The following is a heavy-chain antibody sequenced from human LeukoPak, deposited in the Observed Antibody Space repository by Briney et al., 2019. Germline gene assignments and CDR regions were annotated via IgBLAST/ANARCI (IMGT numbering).Heavy chain of an antibody. D-gene: IGHD2-21*02. Sequence: GGSLRLSCAASGFSFGNYWMHWVRQTPGKGLLWVSRIDVDGSKTDYADSVKGRFTISRDNARNTLYLQTSSLRDEDTALYFCARTSYCGGDCHFHFDYWGRGTLVTVSS. V-gene: IGHV3-74*01. CDR2: IDVDGSKT. CDR3: ARTSYCGGDCHFHFDY. J-gene: IGHJ4*02. CDR1: GFSFGNYW.